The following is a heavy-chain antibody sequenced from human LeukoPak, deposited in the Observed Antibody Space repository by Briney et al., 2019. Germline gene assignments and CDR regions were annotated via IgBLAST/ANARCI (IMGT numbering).Heavy chain of an antibody. CDR2: INPNSGGT. CDR1: GYTFTGYY. J-gene: IGHJ4*02. V-gene: IGHV1-2*02. CDR3: ASRWGSSRSFDY. D-gene: IGHD3-16*01. Sequence: EASVKVFCKASGYTFTGYYMHWVRQAPGKGLEWMGWINPNSGGTNYAQKFQGRVTMTRDTSISTAYMELSRLRSDDTAVYYCASRWGSSRSFDYWGQGTLVTVSS.